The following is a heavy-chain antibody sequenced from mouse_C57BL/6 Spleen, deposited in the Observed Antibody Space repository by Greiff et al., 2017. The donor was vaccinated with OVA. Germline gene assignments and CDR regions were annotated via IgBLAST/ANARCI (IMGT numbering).Heavy chain of an antibody. Sequence: EVKLVESGGGLVQPGGSLSLSCAASGFTFTDYYMSWVRQPPGKALEWLGFIRNKANGYTTEYSASVKGRFTISRANSQSILYLQMNALRAEDSATYYCARNDSNYGYYYAMDYWGQGTSVTVSA. CDR3: ARNDSNYGYYYAMDY. V-gene: IGHV7-3*01. CDR2: IRNKANGYTT. D-gene: IGHD2-5*01. J-gene: IGHJ4*01. CDR1: GFTFTDYY.